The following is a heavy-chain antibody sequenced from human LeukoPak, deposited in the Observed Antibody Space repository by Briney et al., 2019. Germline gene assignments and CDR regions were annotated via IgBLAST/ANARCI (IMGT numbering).Heavy chain of an antibody. CDR3: ARDHYQTFPY. J-gene: IGHJ4*02. CDR1: GFSFSRYS. D-gene: IGHD2-2*01. Sequence: PGGSLRLSCAASGFSFSRYSMNWVRQAPGKGLEWVSSIDYSSKYIYTADSVKGRFTTSRDNAKNSLYLQMNSLRAEDTAVCYCARDHYQTFPYWGQGTLVTVSS. V-gene: IGHV3-21*01. CDR2: IDYSSKYI.